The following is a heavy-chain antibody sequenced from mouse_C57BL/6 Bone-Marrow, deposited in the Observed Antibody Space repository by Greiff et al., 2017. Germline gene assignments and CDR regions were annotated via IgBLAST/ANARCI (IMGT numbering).Heavy chain of an antibody. D-gene: IGHD2-4*01. Sequence: VQLQESGPGLVAPSQSLSITCTVSGFSLTSYAISWVRQPPGKGLEWLGVIWTGGGTNYNSALKSRLSISKDNSKSQVFLKMNSLQTDDTARYYCARNGDYDYGWYFDVWGTGTTVTVSS. CDR3: ARNGDYDYGWYFDV. J-gene: IGHJ1*03. CDR2: IWTGGGT. V-gene: IGHV2-9-1*01. CDR1: GFSLTSYA.